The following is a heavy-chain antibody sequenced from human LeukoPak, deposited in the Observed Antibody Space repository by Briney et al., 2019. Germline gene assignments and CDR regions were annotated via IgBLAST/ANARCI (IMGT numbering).Heavy chain of an antibody. CDR2: IYYSGST. CDR1: GGSISSSY. CDR3: ARGGYCGGDCYFYY. J-gene: IGHJ4*02. V-gene: IGHV4-59*08. D-gene: IGHD2-21*02. Sequence: TSETLSLTCTVSGGSISSSYWSWIRQPPRKGLEWIGYIYYSGSTNYNPSLKSRVTISVDTSKNQFSLKLSSVTAADTAVYYCARGGYCGGDCYFYYWGQGTLVTVSS.